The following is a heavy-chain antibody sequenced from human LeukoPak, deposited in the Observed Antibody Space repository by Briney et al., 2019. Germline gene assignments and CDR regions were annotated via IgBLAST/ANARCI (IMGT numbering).Heavy chain of an antibody. D-gene: IGHD6-13*01. CDR2: INHSGST. V-gene: IGHV4-34*01. Sequence: SETLSLTCAVYGGSFSGYYWSWIRQPPGKGLEWIGEINHSGSTNYNPSLKSRVTISVDTSKNQFSLKLSSVTAADTAVYYCARSRGYSSSWYVGGLHPWGQGTLVTVSS. CDR1: GGSFSGYY. CDR3: ARSRGYSSSWYVGGLHP. J-gene: IGHJ5*02.